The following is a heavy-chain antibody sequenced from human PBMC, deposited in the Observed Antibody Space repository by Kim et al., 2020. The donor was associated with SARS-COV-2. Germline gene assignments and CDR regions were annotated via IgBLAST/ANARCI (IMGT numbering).Heavy chain of an antibody. V-gene: IGHV4-31*03. CDR1: GGSISSGGYY. CDR3: ARDIGRGELLVFDP. CDR2: IYYSGST. J-gene: IGHJ5*02. Sequence: SETLSLTCTVSGGSISSGGYYWSWIRQHPGKGLEWIGYIYYSGSTYYNPSLKSRVTISVDTSKNQFSLKLSSVTAADTAVYYCARDIGRGELLVFDPWGQGTLVTVSS. D-gene: IGHD3-16*01.